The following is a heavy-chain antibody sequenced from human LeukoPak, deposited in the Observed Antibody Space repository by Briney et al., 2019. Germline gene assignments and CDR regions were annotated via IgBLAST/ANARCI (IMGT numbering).Heavy chain of an antibody. CDR3: AREERDVDTAMVTFRYFDY. Sequence: SETLSLTCTVSGGSISSGSYYWSWIRQPAGKGLEWIGRIYTSGSTNYNPPLKSRVTISVDTSKNQFSLKLSSVTAADTAVYYCAREERDVDTAMVTFRYFDYWGQGTLVTVSS. D-gene: IGHD5-18*01. J-gene: IGHJ4*02. V-gene: IGHV4-61*02. CDR2: IYTSGST. CDR1: GGSISSGSYY.